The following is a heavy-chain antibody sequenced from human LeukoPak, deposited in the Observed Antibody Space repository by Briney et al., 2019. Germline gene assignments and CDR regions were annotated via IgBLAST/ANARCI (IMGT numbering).Heavy chain of an antibody. J-gene: IGHJ4*02. V-gene: IGHV1-8*01. CDR2: MNPDSGNT. Sequence: ASVKVSCKASGYTFTSYDINWVRQATGQGLEWMGWMNPDSGNTGYAQKFQGRVTVTRNTSISTAYMELSSLRSEDTAVYYCARGLGAYSTYYFDYWGQGTLVTVSS. CDR3: ARGLGAYSTYYFDY. CDR1: GYTFTSYD. D-gene: IGHD2-21*01.